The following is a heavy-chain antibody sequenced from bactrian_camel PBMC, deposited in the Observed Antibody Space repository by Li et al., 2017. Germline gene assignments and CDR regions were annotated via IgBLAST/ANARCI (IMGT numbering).Heavy chain of an antibody. J-gene: IGHJ4*01. Sequence: HVQLVESGGGSVQSGGSLTLSCAASGYTYKNYWMGWFRQARGLEREGVAGIASDGRTTYAESVKGRFTISKVNANKTLYLQMNSLKPEDTAMYYCAARLGRMCLSRLCSYKYWGQGTQVTVS. CDR1: GYTYKNYW. CDR3: AARLGRMCLSRLCSYKY. CDR2: IASDGRT. V-gene: IGHV3S53*01. D-gene: IGHD6*01.